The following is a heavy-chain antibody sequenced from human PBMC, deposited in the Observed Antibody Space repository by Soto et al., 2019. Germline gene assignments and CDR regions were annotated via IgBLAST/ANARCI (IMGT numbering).Heavy chain of an antibody. Sequence: QVQLQESGPGLVKPSQTRSLTCTVSGGSISSGSYYWSWIRQLPGKGLEWIGYIYYSGSTYYNPSLKSRVTISVDTSKNQFSLKLNSVTAADTAVYYCATRTDYYYGSGSLGGMDVWGQGTTVTVSS. CDR2: IYYSGST. CDR1: GGSISSGSYY. V-gene: IGHV4-31*03. CDR3: ATRTDYYYGSGSLGGMDV. J-gene: IGHJ6*02. D-gene: IGHD3-10*01.